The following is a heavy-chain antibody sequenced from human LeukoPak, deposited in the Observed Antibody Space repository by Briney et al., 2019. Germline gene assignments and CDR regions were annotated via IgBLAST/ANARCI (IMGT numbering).Heavy chain of an antibody. D-gene: IGHD4-17*01. J-gene: IGHJ2*01. V-gene: IGHV4-59*01. CDR2: IYYSGST. Sequence: SETLSLTCTISGGSISSYYWSWIRQPPGKGLEWIGYIYYSGSTNYNPSLKSRVTISVDTSKNQFSLKLSSVTAADTAVYYCAREGYGGGDYGAWYFDLWGRGTLVTVSS. CDR1: GGSISSYY. CDR3: AREGYGGGDYGAWYFDL.